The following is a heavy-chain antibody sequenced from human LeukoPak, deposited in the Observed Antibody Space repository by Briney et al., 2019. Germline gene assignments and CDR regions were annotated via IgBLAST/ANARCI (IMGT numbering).Heavy chain of an antibody. Sequence: LETLSLTCAVSGDSISSGNWWSWVRQPPGKGLEWIGEIYHSGSTNYNPSLKSRVTISVDKSKNQFSLKLSSVTAADTAVYYCARGWGLRFHYFDYWGQGTLVTVSS. CDR3: ARGWGLRFHYFDY. J-gene: IGHJ4*02. CDR1: GDSISSGNW. D-gene: IGHD5-12*01. CDR2: IYHSGST. V-gene: IGHV4-4*02.